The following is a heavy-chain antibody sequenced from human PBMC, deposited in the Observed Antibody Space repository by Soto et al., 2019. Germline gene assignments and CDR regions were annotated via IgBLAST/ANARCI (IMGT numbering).Heavy chain of an antibody. Sequence: QVQLVQSGAEVKKPGSSVKVSRKASGGTFSSYAISWVRQAPGQGLEWMGGIIPIFGTANYAQKFQGRVTITADESTSTAYMELSSLRSEDTAVYYCARHPYSGWSQLGRWYFDYWGQGTLVTVSS. V-gene: IGHV1-69*01. J-gene: IGHJ4*02. CDR3: ARHPYSGWSQLGRWYFDY. CDR2: IIPIFGTA. D-gene: IGHD6-19*01. CDR1: GGTFSSYA.